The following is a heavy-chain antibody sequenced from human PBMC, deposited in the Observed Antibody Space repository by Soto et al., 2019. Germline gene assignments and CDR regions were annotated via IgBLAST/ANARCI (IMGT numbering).Heavy chain of an antibody. CDR3: VRGGYGDYDYYFGMDV. CDR2: INHSGST. J-gene: IGHJ6*02. D-gene: IGHD4-17*01. CDR1: GGSFSGYY. Sequence: SETLSLTCAVYGGSFSGYYWSWIRQPPGKGLEWIGEINHSGSTNYNPSLKSRVTISVDTSKNQFSLKLSSVTAADTAVYYCVRGGYGDYDYYFGMDVWGQGTMVTVSS. V-gene: IGHV4-34*01.